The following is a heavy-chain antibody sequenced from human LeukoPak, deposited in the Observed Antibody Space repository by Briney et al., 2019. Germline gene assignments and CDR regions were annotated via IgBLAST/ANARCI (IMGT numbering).Heavy chain of an antibody. CDR3: AKGWLQSGGIFDY. D-gene: IGHD5-24*01. CDR2: TRYDGSRK. CDR1: GFIFSSYG. V-gene: IGHV3-30*02. J-gene: IGHJ4*02. Sequence: GGSLRLSCPASGFIFSSYGMHWVRQAPDKGLEWVAFTRYDGSRKYYADSVKGRFTISRDNSKNTLYLQMNSLRAEDTAVYYCAKGWLQSGGIFDYWGQGTLVTVSS.